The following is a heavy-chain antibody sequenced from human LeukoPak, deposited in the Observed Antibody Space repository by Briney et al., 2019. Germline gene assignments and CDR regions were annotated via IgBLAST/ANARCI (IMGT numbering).Heavy chain of an antibody. J-gene: IGHJ4*02. CDR3: AKVPMVRGSTYDY. Sequence: GASLRLSCVASGFTFSKYAMTWVRQAPGKGLEWVSSISGSGTTYYAESVKGRFTVSRDNSKNTLYLQVNSLRAEDTAMYYCAKVPMVRGSTYDYWGQGTLVTVSS. CDR1: GFTFSKYA. CDR2: ISGSGTT. V-gene: IGHV3-23*01. D-gene: IGHD3-10*01.